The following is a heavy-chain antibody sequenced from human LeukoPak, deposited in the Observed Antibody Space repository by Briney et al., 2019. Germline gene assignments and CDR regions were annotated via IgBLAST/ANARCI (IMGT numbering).Heavy chain of an antibody. CDR2: INPNSGGT. V-gene: IGHV1-2*02. CDR3: ARAGGYDSSGYYRS. D-gene: IGHD3-22*01. Sequence: GASVKASCKASGYTFTGYYMRWVRQAPGQGLEWMGWINPNSGGTNYAQKFQGRVTMTRDTSISTAYMELSRLRSDDTAAYYCARAGGYDSSGYYRSWGQGTLVTVSS. J-gene: IGHJ5*02. CDR1: GYTFTGYY.